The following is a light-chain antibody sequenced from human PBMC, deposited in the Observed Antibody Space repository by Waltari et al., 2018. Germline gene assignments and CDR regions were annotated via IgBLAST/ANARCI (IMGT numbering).Light chain of an antibody. J-gene: IGLJ3*02. Sequence: QSALTPPASVSGTPGQSITISCTGTSSDLGTYKFVSWYQQHPGKVPKLMIFDVTKRPSGVSDRFFGSKSANTASLTISGLQAEDEANYYCTSYTTSSTWVFGGGTRLTVL. CDR2: DVT. CDR1: SSDLGTYKF. V-gene: IGLV2-14*01. CDR3: TSYTTSSTWV.